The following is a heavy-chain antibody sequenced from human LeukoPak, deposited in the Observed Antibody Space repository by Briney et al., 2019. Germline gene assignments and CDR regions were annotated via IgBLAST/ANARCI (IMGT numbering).Heavy chain of an antibody. CDR2: IKQDGSEN. Sequence: GGSLRLSCAASGFTFSTCWMSWVRQAPGKGLEWVATIKQDGSENYYVDSMKGRFTISRDNAKNSLFLQMNSLRAEDTAVYYCARVVGAAPDYWGQGTLVTVSS. D-gene: IGHD1-26*01. CDR3: ARVVGAAPDY. CDR1: GFTFSTCW. J-gene: IGHJ4*02. V-gene: IGHV3-7*03.